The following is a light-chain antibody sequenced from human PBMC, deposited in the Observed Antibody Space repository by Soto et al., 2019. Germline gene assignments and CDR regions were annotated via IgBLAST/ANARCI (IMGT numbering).Light chain of an antibody. V-gene: IGKV3-15*01. CDR3: XXXXXXXXPSWT. CDR1: QSVSSN. Sequence: EIVMTQSPATLSVSPGERATLSCRASQSVSSNLAWYQQKPGQAPRLLIYGASTRATGIPARFSGSGSGTEFTLTISSLQSEDXAVXXXXXXXXXXXPSWTFGQGTKVEIK. J-gene: IGKJ1*01. CDR2: GAS.